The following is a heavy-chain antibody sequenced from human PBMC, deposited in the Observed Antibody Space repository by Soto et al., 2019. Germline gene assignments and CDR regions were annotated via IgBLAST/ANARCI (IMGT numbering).Heavy chain of an antibody. J-gene: IGHJ4*02. D-gene: IGHD4-17*01. Sequence: QLQLQESGPGLVKPSETLSLTCTVSGDSISSSNYYWGWIRQAPGKGLEWIGSISSSGTTYYNPSLTSRVTMSIDTSRNPFSLKLSAVTAADTAVYFCARRLATVTMGILGYWGQGTLVTVSS. CDR2: ISSSGTT. V-gene: IGHV4-39*01. CDR3: ARRLATVTMGILGY. CDR1: GDSISSSNYY.